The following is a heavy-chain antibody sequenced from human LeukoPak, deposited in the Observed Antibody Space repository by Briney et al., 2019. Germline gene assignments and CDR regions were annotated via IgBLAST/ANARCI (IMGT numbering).Heavy chain of an antibody. V-gene: IGHV3-9*01. CDR3: AKDASIVVVTAMGGY. Sequence: PGGSLRLSCAASGFTFDDYAMHWVRQVPGKGLEWVSGISWNSGSIGYADSVKGRFTISRDNAKNSLYLQMNSLRAEDTAVYYCAKDASIVVVTAMGGYWGQGTLVTVSS. CDR2: ISWNSGSI. D-gene: IGHD2-21*02. J-gene: IGHJ4*02. CDR1: GFTFDDYA.